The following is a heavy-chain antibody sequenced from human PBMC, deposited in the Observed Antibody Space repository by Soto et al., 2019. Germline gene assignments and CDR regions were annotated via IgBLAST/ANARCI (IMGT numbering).Heavy chain of an antibody. CDR3: ARQTAAAGTGFGYYYYGMDV. D-gene: IGHD6-13*01. J-gene: IGHJ6*02. V-gene: IGHV5-10-1*01. CDR1: GYSFTSYW. Sequence: GESLKISCKGSGYSFTSYWISWVRQMPGKGLEWMGRIDPSDSYTNHSPSFQGHVTISADKSISTAYLQWSSLKSSDTAMYYCARQTAAAGTGFGYYYYGMDVWGQGTTVTVSS. CDR2: IDPSDSYT.